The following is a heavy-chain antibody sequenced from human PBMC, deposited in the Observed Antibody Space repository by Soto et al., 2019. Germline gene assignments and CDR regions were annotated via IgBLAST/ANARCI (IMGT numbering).Heavy chain of an antibody. V-gene: IGHV1-8*01. Sequence: QVQLVQSGAEVKKPGASVKVSCKASGYTFTSYDINWVRQATGQGLEWMGWMNPNSGNTGYAQKFQGRVTMTRNTSICTAYMELSRLRSEDTAVYYCASASIAGADDAFDIWGRGTMFTVSS. J-gene: IGHJ3*02. CDR1: GYTFTSYD. CDR2: MNPNSGNT. D-gene: IGHD6-19*01. CDR3: ASASIAGADDAFDI.